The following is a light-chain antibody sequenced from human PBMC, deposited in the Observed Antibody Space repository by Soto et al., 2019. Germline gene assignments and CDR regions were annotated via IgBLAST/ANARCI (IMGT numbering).Light chain of an antibody. CDR3: SSYTSSSTPVV. CDR2: EVS. V-gene: IGLV2-18*02. J-gene: IGLJ2*01. CDR1: SSDIGSYNR. Sequence: QSVLTQPPSVSGSPGQSVTISCTGTSSDIGSYNRVSWYQQPPGTAPKLMIYEVSNRPSGVPDRFSGSKSGNTASLTISGLQAEDEADSYCSSYTSSSTPVVFGGGTELTVL.